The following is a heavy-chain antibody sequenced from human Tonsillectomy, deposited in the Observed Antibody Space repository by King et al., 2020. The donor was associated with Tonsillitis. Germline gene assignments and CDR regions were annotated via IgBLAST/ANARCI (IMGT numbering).Heavy chain of an antibody. CDR2: INPNSGGT. Sequence: VQLVESGAEVKKPGASVKVSCKASGYTFTGYYMHWVQQAPGQGLEWMGWINPNSGGTNYAQKFQGRVTMTRDTSISTAYMELSRLRSDDTAVYYCAGPSIVVVPAAIGAYYYGMDVWGQGTTVTVSS. D-gene: IGHD2-2*01. V-gene: IGHV1-2*02. CDR1: GYTFTGYY. J-gene: IGHJ6*02. CDR3: AGPSIVVVPAAIGAYYYGMDV.